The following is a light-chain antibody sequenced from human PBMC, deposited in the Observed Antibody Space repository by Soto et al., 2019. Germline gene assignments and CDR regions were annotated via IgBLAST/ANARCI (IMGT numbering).Light chain of an antibody. CDR1: QSLAGNY. CDR3: QQYGTSPPLT. Sequence: EIVLVQSPGTLSLSPGERATLSWRASQSLAGNYLAWYQQKPGQAPRLLIDGASTRATGTPDRFSGSGSGTEFTLTISRLEPEDFAVYYCQQYGTSPPLTFGGGTKVEMK. J-gene: IGKJ4*01. V-gene: IGKV3-20*01. CDR2: GAS.